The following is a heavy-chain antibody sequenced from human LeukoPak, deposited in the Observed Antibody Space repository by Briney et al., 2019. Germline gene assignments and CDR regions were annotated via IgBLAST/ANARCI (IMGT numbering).Heavy chain of an antibody. CDR2: TRSDGTI. D-gene: IGHD2/OR15-2a*01. Sequence: GGSLRLSCEASGFNSFNFPMNWVRKAPGRGLEWVSHTRSDGTITYADSVKGRFTISRDDAKTSVYLQLNSLRDEDTAIYYCARDNIRAFDIWGQGTMVTVSS. J-gene: IGHJ3*02. CDR3: ARDNIRAFDI. CDR1: GFNSFNFP. V-gene: IGHV3-69-1*01.